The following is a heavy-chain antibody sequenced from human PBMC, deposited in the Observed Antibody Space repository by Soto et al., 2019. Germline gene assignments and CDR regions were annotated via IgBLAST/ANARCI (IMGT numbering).Heavy chain of an antibody. CDR2: ISTDGTEK. CDR3: AIEKVGAASVHVFDI. CDR1: GGRFICFH. J-gene: IGHJ3*02. Sequence: PGGCLGLGCAASGGRFICFHMNGVRPAPGRGLEWVALISTDGTEKHYPGSVRGRFTISRDNSKNTLYLQMNNLRAEDTALYYCAIEKVGAASVHVFDIRGQGTMVTVSS. D-gene: IGHD1-26*01. V-gene: IGHV3-30*12.